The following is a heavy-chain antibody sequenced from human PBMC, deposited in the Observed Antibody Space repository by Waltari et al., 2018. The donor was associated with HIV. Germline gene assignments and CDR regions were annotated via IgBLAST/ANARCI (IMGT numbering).Heavy chain of an antibody. D-gene: IGHD2-21*01. CDR3: TTDEGDWNYGGP. V-gene: IGHV3-15*01. Sequence: EVQLVESGGGLVKPGESLRLSCAASGFTFRTAWMAWVRQAPGKGLEWVGRIKRKSDGGTADYAAPLKGRSTISRDDSKSILYLELNSLKTEDTAVYYCTTDEGDWNYGGPWGQGTTVTVS. CDR2: IKRKSDGGTA. J-gene: IGHJ6*02. CDR1: GFTFRTAW.